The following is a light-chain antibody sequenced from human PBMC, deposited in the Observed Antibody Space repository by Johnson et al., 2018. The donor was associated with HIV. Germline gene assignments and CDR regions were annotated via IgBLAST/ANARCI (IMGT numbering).Light chain of an antibody. J-gene: IGLJ1*01. Sequence: QSVLTQPPSVSAAPGQKVTISCSGSSSNIGNNYVSWYQQLPGTAPKLLIYDNNKRPSGIPDRFSGSKSGTSATLGITGLQTGDEADYYCGTWDSSLSASYCFGTGTRVTAL. V-gene: IGLV1-51*01. CDR1: SSNIGNNY. CDR3: GTWDSSLSASYC. CDR2: DNN.